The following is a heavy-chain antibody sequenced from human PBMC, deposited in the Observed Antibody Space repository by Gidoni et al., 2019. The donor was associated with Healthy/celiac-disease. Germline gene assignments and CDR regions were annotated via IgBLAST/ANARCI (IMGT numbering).Heavy chain of an antibody. D-gene: IGHD3-22*01. CDR2: ISYDGSNK. CDR3: ARDQGFITMISQFDY. V-gene: IGHV3-30-3*01. J-gene: IGHJ4*02. Sequence: QVQLVESGGGVVQPGRSLRPSCAASGSTFSSYAMHWVRQAPGKGLEWVAVISYDGSNKYYADSVKGRFTISRDNSKNTLYLQMNSLRAEDTAVYYCARDQGFITMISQFDYWGQGTLVTVSS. CDR1: GSTFSSYA.